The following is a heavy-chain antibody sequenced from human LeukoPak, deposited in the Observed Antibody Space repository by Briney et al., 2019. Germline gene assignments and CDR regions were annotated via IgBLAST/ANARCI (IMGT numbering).Heavy chain of an antibody. V-gene: IGHV3-30*02. CDR2: IRYDGSNK. J-gene: IGHJ4*02. D-gene: IGHD3-22*01. Sequence: PGGSLRLSCAASGFTFSSYGMHWVRQAPGKGLEWEAFIRYDGSNKYYADSVKGRFTISRDNSKNTLYLQMNSLRAEDTAVYYCARGTDPTYTMIVVSRPFDYWGQGTLVTVSS. CDR1: GFTFSSYG. CDR3: ARGTDPTYTMIVVSRPFDY.